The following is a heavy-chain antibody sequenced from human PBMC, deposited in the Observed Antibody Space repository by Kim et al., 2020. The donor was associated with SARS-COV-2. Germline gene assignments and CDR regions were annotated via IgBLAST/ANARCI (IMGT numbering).Heavy chain of an antibody. CDR2: ISWNSGSI. D-gene: IGHD2-2*01. CDR1: GFTFDDYA. Sequence: GGSLRLSCAASGFTFDDYAMHWVRQAPGKGLEWVSGISWNSGSIGYADSVKGRFTISRDNAKNSLYLQMNSLRAEDTALYYCAKDIRAAAMPAGWVEYYYYGMDVWGQGTTVTVSS. J-gene: IGHJ6*02. V-gene: IGHV3-9*01. CDR3: AKDIRAAAMPAGWVEYYYYGMDV.